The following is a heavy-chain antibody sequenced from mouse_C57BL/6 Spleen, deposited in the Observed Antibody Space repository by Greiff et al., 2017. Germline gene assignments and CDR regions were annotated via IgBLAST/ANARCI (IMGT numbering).Heavy chain of an antibody. CDR3: ARRYTIVSYWYFDV. V-gene: IGHV1-69*01. Sequence: QVQLQQPGAELVMPGASVKLSCKASGYTFTSYWMHWVKQRPGQGLEWIGEIDPSDSYTNYNQKFKGKSTLTVDKSSSTAYMQLSSLTSEDSAVYYCARRYTIVSYWYFDVWGTGTTVTVSS. CDR1: GYTFTSYW. J-gene: IGHJ1*03. D-gene: IGHD1-1*02. CDR2: IDPSDSYT.